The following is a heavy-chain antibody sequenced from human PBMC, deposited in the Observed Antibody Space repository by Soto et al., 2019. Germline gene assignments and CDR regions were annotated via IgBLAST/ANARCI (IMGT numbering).Heavy chain of an antibody. V-gene: IGHV1-3*01. CDR3: ARGYHYVTSRYCPGDY. J-gene: IGHJ4*02. CDR2: INAGNGNT. Sequence: ASVKVSCKASGYTFTSYAMHWVRQAPGQRLEWMGWINAGNGNTKYSQKFQGRVTMTTDTSTSTAYMELRSLRSDDTAVYYCARGYHYVTSRYCPGDYWGQGILGT. D-gene: IGHD3-22*01. CDR1: GYTFTSYA.